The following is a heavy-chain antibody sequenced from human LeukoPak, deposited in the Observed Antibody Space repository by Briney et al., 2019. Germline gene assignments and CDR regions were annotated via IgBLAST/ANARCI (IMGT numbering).Heavy chain of an antibody. CDR1: ELIFSDYA. D-gene: IGHD3-22*01. CDR3: ARDVRAAPHYDFFHYGMDV. Sequence: GSLRLSCAASELIFSDYAIHWVRQAPGKGLEWVALMTYDGGNKYYADSVKGRFTLSRDISKNTLYLQMNSLRAEDTAVYYCARDVRAAPHYDFFHYGMDVWGPGATVTVAS. CDR2: MTYDGGNK. V-gene: IGHV3-30*04. J-gene: IGHJ6*02.